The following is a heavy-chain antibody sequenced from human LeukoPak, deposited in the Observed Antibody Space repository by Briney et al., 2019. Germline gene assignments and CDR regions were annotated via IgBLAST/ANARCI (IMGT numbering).Heavy chain of an antibody. D-gene: IGHD3-10*01. CDR2: INHSGST. J-gene: IGHJ5*02. CDR1: GGSISSYY. Sequence: SETLSLTCTVSGGSISSYYWSWIRQPPGKGLEWIGEINHSGSTNYNPSLKSRVTISVDTSKNQFSLKLSSVTAADTAVYYCARASYEQNYYGSGSSGTKYNWFDPWGQGTLVTVSS. CDR3: ARASYEQNYYGSGSSGTKYNWFDP. V-gene: IGHV4-34*01.